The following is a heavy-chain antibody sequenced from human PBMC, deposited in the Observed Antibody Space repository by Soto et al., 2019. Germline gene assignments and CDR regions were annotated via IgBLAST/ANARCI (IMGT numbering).Heavy chain of an antibody. D-gene: IGHD3-22*01. CDR1: GLTFDSCA. CDR3: ARFRNYDSSGYYYRDAFDI. Sequence: GAPVKVSCKASGLTFDSCALQSVRQAQGKRLEWMGWMNPNSGNTGYAQKFQGRVTMTRNTSISTAYMELSSLRSEDTAVYYCARFRNYDSSGYYYRDAFDIWGQGKMVTVSS. CDR2: MNPNSGNT. V-gene: IGHV1-8*01. J-gene: IGHJ3*02.